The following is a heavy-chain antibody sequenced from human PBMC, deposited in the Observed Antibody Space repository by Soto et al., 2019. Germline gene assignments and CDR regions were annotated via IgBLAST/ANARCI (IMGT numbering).Heavy chain of an antibody. V-gene: IGHV1-46*01. Sequence: AAVKDSCKASGYTFTNYYVQWVRQAPGQGLEWMGVIHPDGGYTTYSQKFQDRLTMTRDTFTSTIHIAPSSLRAELTAVHYCARGDNYYWGQGTLVTVSS. CDR1: GYTFTNYY. CDR2: IHPDGGYT. J-gene: IGHJ4*02. CDR3: ARGDNYY.